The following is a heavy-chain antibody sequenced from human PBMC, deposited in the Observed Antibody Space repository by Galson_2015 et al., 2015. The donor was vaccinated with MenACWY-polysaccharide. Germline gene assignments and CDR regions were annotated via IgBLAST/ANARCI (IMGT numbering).Heavy chain of an antibody. CDR1: EITFNQYG. Sequence: SLRLSCAASEITFNQYGMNWVRQAPGKALEWVSSISATGAFTYYADSMKGRFTISRDNAKNSLYLQMNSLRAEDTAVYYCARDSGALQFLEGSFDVWGQGTLVAVSS. D-gene: IGHD3-3*01. CDR2: ISATGAFT. V-gene: IGHV3-21*01. J-gene: IGHJ5*02. CDR3: ARDSGALQFLEGSFDV.